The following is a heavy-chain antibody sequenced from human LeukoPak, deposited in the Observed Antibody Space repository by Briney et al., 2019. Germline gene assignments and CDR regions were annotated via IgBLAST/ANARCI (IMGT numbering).Heavy chain of an antibody. D-gene: IGHD1-26*01. CDR2: FDPEDGET. Sequence: ASVKVSCKVSRYTLTELSMHWVRQAPGKGLEWMGGFDPEDGETIYAQKFQGRVTMTEDTSTDTAYMELSSLRSEDTAVYYCATGFYSGSYYDAFDIWGQGTMVTVSS. CDR1: RYTLTELS. V-gene: IGHV1-24*01. CDR3: ATGFYSGSYYDAFDI. J-gene: IGHJ3*02.